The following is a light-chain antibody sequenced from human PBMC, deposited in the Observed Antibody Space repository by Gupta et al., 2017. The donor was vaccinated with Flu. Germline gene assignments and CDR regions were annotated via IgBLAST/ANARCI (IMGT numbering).Light chain of an antibody. CDR1: QSARIY. Sequence: EIVMTPSPGTLSVSPGDGATLSCRASQSARIYLAWYQQKPGQAPRLLIYGSSSRATGIPARFTGSGSGTELTLTITNLQSEDFAVYYCQQYSKWPLTFGGGTKVEIK. CDR3: QQYSKWPLT. CDR2: GSS. J-gene: IGKJ4*01. V-gene: IGKV3-15*01.